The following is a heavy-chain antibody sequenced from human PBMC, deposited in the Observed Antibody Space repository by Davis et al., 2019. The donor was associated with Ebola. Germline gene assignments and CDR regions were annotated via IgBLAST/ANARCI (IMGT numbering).Heavy chain of an antibody. CDR1: GGSISSSSYY. J-gene: IGHJ5*02. CDR2: IYYSGST. CDR3: ARGRRNYYDILTGYAPFDP. Sequence: SETLSLTCTVSGGSISSSSYYWGWIRQPPGKGLEWIGSIYYSGSTYYNPSLKSRVTISVDTSKNQFSLKLSSVTAADTAVYYCARGRRNYYDILTGYAPFDPWGQGTLVTVSS. D-gene: IGHD3-9*01. V-gene: IGHV4-39*07.